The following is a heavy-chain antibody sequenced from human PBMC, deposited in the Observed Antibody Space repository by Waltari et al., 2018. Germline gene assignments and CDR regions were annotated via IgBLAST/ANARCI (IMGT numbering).Heavy chain of an antibody. V-gene: IGHV1-69*05. CDR3: ARGGLYGQQLLESAFEI. CDR1: GGSFSTYA. Sequence: QVQLVQSGAEVKKPGSSVKVSCKASGGSFSTYAITWVRQAPGQGLGWMGGIMPMFETAKYAQKFQERVTITTDGSMTTAYMELSSLTSEDTAVYYCARGGLYGQQLLESAFEIWGQGTKVTVAS. D-gene: IGHD6-13*01. CDR2: IMPMFETA. J-gene: IGHJ3*02.